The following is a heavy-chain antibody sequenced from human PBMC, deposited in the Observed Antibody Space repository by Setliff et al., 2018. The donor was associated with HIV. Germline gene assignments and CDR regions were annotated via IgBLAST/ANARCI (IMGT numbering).Heavy chain of an antibody. D-gene: IGHD2-21*02. CDR2: MFHSGST. J-gene: IGHJ3*02. Sequence: SETLSLTCTVSGGSISYYGWSWIRQPPGKGLEWIGYMFHSGSTNYNPSLKSRATISVDTSRNQFSLKMRSVNAADTAVYYCARGSLASCGGDRNGCAFHIWGQGTMVTVSS. V-gene: IGHV4-59*01. CDR1: GGSISYYG. CDR3: ARGSLASCGGDRNGCAFHI.